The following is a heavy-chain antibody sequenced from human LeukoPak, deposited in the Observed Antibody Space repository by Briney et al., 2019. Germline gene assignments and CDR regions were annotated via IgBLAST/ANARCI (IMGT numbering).Heavy chain of an antibody. V-gene: IGHV3-23*01. CDR1: GFTFSTYA. CDR3: AKDGVWIGEKKANMDV. Sequence: GGSLRLSGAASGFTFSTYAMSWIRQAPGKGLEWVSAISSGGGNTDYADSVKGRFTISRDNSKNTVFLQMNSLRAEDTGVYYCAKDGVWIGEKKANMDVWGKGTTVSV. CDR2: ISSGGGNT. D-gene: IGHD3-10*01. J-gene: IGHJ6*03.